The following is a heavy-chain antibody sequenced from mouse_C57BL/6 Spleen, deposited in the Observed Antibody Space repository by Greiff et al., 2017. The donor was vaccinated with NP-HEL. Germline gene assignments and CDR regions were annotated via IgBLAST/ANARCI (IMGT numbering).Heavy chain of an antibody. Sequence: LVESGAELVKPGASVKMSCKASGYTFTSYWITWVKQRPGQGLEWIGDIYPGSGSTNYNEKFKSKATLTVDTSSSTAYMQLSSLTSEDSAVYYCARAPLTWGFDYWGQGTTLTVSS. J-gene: IGHJ2*01. CDR1: GYTFTSYW. V-gene: IGHV1-55*01. CDR2: IYPGSGST. D-gene: IGHD4-1*01. CDR3: ARAPLTWGFDY.